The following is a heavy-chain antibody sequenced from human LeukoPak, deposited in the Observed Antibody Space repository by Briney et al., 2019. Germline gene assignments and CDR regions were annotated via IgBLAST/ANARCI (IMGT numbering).Heavy chain of an antibody. J-gene: IGHJ4*02. CDR1: GGTFSSYA. CDR2: IIPIFGTA. D-gene: IGHD5-24*01. V-gene: IGHV1-69*05. Sequence: SVKVSCKASGGTFSSYAISWVRQAPGQGLEWRGGIIPIFGTANYAQKFQGRVTSTTDEATSTDNMEVRSLRSEDTAVYYCARGGLGMATIRGFDYWGQGTLVTVSS. CDR3: ARGGLGMATIRGFDY.